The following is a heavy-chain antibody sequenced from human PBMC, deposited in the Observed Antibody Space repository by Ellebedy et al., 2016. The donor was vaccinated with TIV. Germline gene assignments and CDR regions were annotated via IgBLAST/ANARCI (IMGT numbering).Heavy chain of an antibody. CDR1: GYSFTSYW. D-gene: IGHD2-21*02. Sequence: GESLKISCKGSGYSFTSYWIGWVRQMPGKGLEWMGFIYLGDSDTRYSPSFQGQVTISADKSISTAYVQWSSLKASDTAMYYCARQPDYAFDIWGQGTMVTVSS. CDR3: ARQPDYAFDI. J-gene: IGHJ3*02. CDR2: IYLGDSDT. V-gene: IGHV5-51*01.